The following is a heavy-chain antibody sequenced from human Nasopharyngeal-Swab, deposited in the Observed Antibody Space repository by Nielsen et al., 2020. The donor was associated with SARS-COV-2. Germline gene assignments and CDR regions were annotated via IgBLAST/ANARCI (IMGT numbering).Heavy chain of an antibody. CDR2: IYYSGST. D-gene: IGHD1-26*01. CDR3: ARCHFRYSGSYHMDV. CDR1: GGSISSSSYY. Sequence: SETLSLTCTVSGGSISSSSYYWGWIRQPPGKGLEWIGSIYYSGSTYYNPSLKSRVTISVDTSKNQFSLKLSSVTAADTAVYYCARCHFRYSGSYHMDVWGKGTTVTVSS. V-gene: IGHV4-39*01. J-gene: IGHJ6*03.